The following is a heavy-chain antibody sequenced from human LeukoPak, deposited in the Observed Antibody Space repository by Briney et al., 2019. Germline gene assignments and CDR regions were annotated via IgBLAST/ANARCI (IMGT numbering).Heavy chain of an antibody. CDR2: IYYSGST. J-gene: IGHJ4*02. D-gene: IGHD6-13*01. CDR1: GGSISSSSYY. CDR3: ARGPYSSSWYYFDY. V-gene: IGHV4-39*07. Sequence: PSETLPLTCTVSGGSISSSSYYWGWIRQPAGKGLEWIGSIYYSGSTNYNPSLKSRVTISVDTSKNQFSLKLSSVTAADTAVYYCARGPYSSSWYYFDYWGQGTLVTVSS.